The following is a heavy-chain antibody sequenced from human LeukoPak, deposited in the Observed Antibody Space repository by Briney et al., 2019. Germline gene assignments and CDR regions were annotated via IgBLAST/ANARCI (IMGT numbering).Heavy chain of an antibody. Sequence: QAGGSLRLSCAASEFSVGSNYMTWVRQAPGKGLEWVSLIYSGGSTYYADSVKGRFTISRDNSKNTLYLQMNSLRAEDTAVYYCAKPAISSRGWYYDYWGQGTLVTVSS. CDR2: IYSGGST. V-gene: IGHV3-66*04. D-gene: IGHD6-19*01. CDR1: EFSVGSNY. J-gene: IGHJ4*02. CDR3: AKPAISSRGWYYDY.